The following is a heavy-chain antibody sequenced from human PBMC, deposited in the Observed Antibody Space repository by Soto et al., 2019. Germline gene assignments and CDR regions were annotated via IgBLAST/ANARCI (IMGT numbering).Heavy chain of an antibody. CDR2: INHSGST. D-gene: IGHD2-15*01. Sequence: QVQLQQWGAGLLKPSETLSLTCAVYGGSFSGYYWSWIRQPPGKGLEWIGEINHSGSTNYNPSLKSRVTISVDTSKNHFSLKLSSVTAADTAVYYCARGVGWYRWGQGTLVTVSS. CDR3: ARGVGWYR. CDR1: GGSFSGYY. J-gene: IGHJ4*02. V-gene: IGHV4-34*01.